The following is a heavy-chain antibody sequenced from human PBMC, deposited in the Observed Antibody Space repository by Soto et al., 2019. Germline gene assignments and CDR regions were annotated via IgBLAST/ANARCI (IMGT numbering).Heavy chain of an antibody. D-gene: IGHD2-2*01. V-gene: IGHV4-59*01. Sequence: SETLSLTCAVSGASITTYSWSWIRQPPGKGLEWIASIYYGGSTNYNPSLKSRVTISIDRSRNHFSLRLSSVTAADTAVYYCASSTGFPPPYFCFWGQGTLVTVSP. CDR2: IYYGGST. J-gene: IGHJ4*02. CDR3: ASSTGFPPPYFCF. CDR1: GASITTYS.